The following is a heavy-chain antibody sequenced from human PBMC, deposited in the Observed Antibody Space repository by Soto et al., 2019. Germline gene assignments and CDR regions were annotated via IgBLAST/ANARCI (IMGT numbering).Heavy chain of an antibody. J-gene: IGHJ6*02. Sequence: EVQLLESGGGLVQPGGSLRLSCAASGFTFSSFALNWVRQAPGKGLEWVSIISGSADSTVYADSVKGRFTISRDNSKNMLYLQINSLRAEDTAVYYCAKTRGAMIYAISVYGMDVWGQGTTVTVSS. V-gene: IGHV3-23*01. CDR2: ISGSADST. D-gene: IGHD2-8*01. CDR3: AKTRGAMIYAISVYGMDV. CDR1: GFTFSSFA.